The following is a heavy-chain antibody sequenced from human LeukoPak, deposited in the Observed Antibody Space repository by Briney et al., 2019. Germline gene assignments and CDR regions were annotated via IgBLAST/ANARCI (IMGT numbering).Heavy chain of an antibody. Sequence: GSLRLSCAASGFTFDDYGMSWVRQAPGKGLVWVSRINSDGSSTSYADSVKGRFTISRDNAKNTLYLQMNSLRAEDTAVYYCARVNFWSGYYGDDAFDIWGQGTMVTVSS. CDR2: INSDGSST. CDR1: GFTFDDYG. CDR3: ARVNFWSGYYGDDAFDI. D-gene: IGHD3-3*01. J-gene: IGHJ3*02. V-gene: IGHV3-74*01.